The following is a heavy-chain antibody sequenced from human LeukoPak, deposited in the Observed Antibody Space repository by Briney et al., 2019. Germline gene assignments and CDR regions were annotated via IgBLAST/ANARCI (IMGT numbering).Heavy chain of an antibody. D-gene: IGHD3-22*01. CDR1: GFTFSSYA. Sequence: AGGSLRLSCAASGFTFSSYAMHWVRQAPGKGLEWVAVISYDGSNKYYADSVKGRFTISRDNAKNSLYLQMNSLRAEDTALYYCAKALRDSSGFYIYYGMDVWGQGTTVTVAS. V-gene: IGHV3-30*04. CDR2: ISYDGSNK. CDR3: AKALRDSSGFYIYYGMDV. J-gene: IGHJ6*02.